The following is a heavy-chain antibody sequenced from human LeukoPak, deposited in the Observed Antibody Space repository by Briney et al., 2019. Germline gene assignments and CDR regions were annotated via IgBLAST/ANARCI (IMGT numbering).Heavy chain of an antibody. CDR3: ASFIAAAGATDY. V-gene: IGHV1-18*01. CDR1: GYTFTSYG. D-gene: IGHD6-13*01. CDR2: ISAYNGNT. Sequence: AASVKVSCKASGYTFTSYGISWVRQAPGQGLEWMGWISAYNGNTNYAQKLQGRVTMTTDTSTSTAYMELRSLRSDDTAVYYCASFIAAAGATDYWGQGTLVTVSS. J-gene: IGHJ4*02.